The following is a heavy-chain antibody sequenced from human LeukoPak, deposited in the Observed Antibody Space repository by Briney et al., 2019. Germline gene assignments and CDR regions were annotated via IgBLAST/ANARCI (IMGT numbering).Heavy chain of an antibody. D-gene: IGHD2-15*01. CDR2: ISGSGGST. V-gene: IGHV3-23*01. CDR3: ATYSNYYYYYMDV. CDR1: GFIFSTYG. J-gene: IGHJ6*03. Sequence: GGSLRLSCAASGFIFSTYGMHWVRQAPGKGLEWVSAISGSGGSTYYADSVKGRFTISRDNSKNTLYLQMNSLRAEDTAVYYCATYSNYYYYYMDVWGKGTTVTVSS.